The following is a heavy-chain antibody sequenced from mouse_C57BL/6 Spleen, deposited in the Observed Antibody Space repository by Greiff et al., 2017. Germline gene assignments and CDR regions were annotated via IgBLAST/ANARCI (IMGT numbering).Heavy chain of an antibody. CDR2: INPGSGGT. Sequence: QVQLQQSGAELVRPGTSVKVSCKASGYAFTNYLIEWVKQRPGQGLEWIGVINPGSGGTTYNEKFKGKATLTADKSSSYAYMQLSSLTSEDSAVYFCARSDGSSPAWFAYWGQGTLVTVSA. CDR3: ARSDGSSPAWFAY. V-gene: IGHV1-54*01. D-gene: IGHD1-1*01. CDR1: GYAFTNYL. J-gene: IGHJ3*01.